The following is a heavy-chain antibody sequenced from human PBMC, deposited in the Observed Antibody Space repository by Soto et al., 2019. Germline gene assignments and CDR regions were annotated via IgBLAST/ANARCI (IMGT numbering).Heavy chain of an antibody. J-gene: IGHJ4*02. Sequence: QVQLQQWGAGLLKPSETLSLTCAVYGGSFSGYYWSWIRQPPGKGLEWIGEINHSGSTNYNPSLKSRVTISVDTSKNQFSLKLSSVTAADTAVYYCARGWPGDYWGQGTLVTVSS. CDR2: INHSGST. CDR3: ARGWPGDY. V-gene: IGHV4-34*01. CDR1: GGSFSGYY.